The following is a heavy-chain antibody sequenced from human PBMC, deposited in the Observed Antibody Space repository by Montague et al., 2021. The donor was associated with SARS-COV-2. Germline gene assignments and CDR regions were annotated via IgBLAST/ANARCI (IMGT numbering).Heavy chain of an antibody. CDR1: GGSFSGYY. CDR2: INHSGST. Sequence: SETLSLTCAVYGGSFSGYYWSWIRQPPGKGLEWIGEINHSGSTNYNPSLKSRVTISVDTSKNQFSLKLSSVTAADTAVYYCARGPHSSGWHYYYYYGMGVWGQGTTVTVSS. V-gene: IGHV4-34*01. CDR3: ARGPHSSGWHYYYYYGMGV. D-gene: IGHD6-25*01. J-gene: IGHJ6*02.